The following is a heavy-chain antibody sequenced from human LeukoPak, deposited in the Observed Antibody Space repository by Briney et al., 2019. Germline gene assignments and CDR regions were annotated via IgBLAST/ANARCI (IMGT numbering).Heavy chain of an antibody. Sequence: PGGSLRLSCAASGFTFSSYAMSWVRQAPGKGLEWVSAISGSGGSTYYADSVKGRFTISRDNSKNTLSLQMNSLRAEDTAVYYCARDLNPKGVYMDFWGQGTTVTVSS. CDR1: GFTFSSYA. J-gene: IGHJ6*02. D-gene: IGHD1-14*01. V-gene: IGHV3-23*01. CDR3: ARDLNPKGVYMDF. CDR2: ISGSGGST.